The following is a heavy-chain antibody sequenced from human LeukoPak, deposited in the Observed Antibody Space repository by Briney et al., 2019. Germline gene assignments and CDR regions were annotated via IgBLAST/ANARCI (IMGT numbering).Heavy chain of an antibody. Sequence: SETLSLTCGVYGGXFSDYYCSWIRQPPGKGLEWIGEIDHSGSTNYNLSLKSRVTISVDTSKKQFSLNLTSVTAADTAEYYCARGGSSYFYDSSGSGRAFDVWGQGTKVTVSS. J-gene: IGHJ3*01. CDR3: ARGGSSYFYDSSGSGRAFDV. D-gene: IGHD3-22*01. CDR2: IDHSGST. V-gene: IGHV4-34*01. CDR1: GGXFSDYY.